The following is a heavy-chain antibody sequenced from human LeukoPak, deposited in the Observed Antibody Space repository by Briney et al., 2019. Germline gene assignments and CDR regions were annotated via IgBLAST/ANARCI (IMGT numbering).Heavy chain of an antibody. CDR1: GFTFSSYA. Sequence: TGGSLRLSCAASGFTFSSYAMSWVRQAPGEGVEWVSAISGSGGSTYYADSVKGRFTISRDNSKNTLYLQMNSLRAEDTAVYYCAKTARRSRYYFDYWGQGTLVTVSS. CDR3: AKTARRSRYYFDY. J-gene: IGHJ4*02. CDR2: ISGSGGST. D-gene: IGHD2-21*02. V-gene: IGHV3-23*01.